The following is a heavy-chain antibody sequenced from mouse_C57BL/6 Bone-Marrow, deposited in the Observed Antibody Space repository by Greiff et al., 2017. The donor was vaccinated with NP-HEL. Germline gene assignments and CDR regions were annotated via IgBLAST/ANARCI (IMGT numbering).Heavy chain of an antibody. V-gene: IGHV14-4*01. CDR2: IDPENGDT. CDR3: YYSYWYFDV. D-gene: IGHD1-1*01. Sequence: VQLQQSGAELVRPGASVKLSCTASGFNIKDDYMHWVKQRHEQGLEWIGWIDPENGDTEYASTVQGKATITADTSSNTAYLQLSSLTSEDTAVYYCYYSYWYFDVWGTGTTVTVSS. CDR1: GFNIKDDY. J-gene: IGHJ1*03.